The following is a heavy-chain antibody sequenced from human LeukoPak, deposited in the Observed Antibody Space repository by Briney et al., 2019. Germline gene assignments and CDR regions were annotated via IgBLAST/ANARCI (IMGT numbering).Heavy chain of an antibody. CDR2: ISSSGSTI. Sequence: PGGSLRLSCAASGFTFSDYYMSWIRQAPGKGLEWVSYISSSGSTIYYADSVKGRFTISRDNAKNSLYLQMNSLRAEDTAVYYCTRVKFNIRSYGMDVWGQGTTVTVSS. J-gene: IGHJ6*02. V-gene: IGHV3-11*01. CDR3: TRVKFNIRSYGMDV. CDR1: GFTFSDYY.